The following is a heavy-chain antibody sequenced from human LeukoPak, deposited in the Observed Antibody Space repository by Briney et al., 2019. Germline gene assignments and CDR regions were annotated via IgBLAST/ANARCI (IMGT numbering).Heavy chain of an antibody. CDR2: IIPIFGTA. CDR3: ARGDWVPEY. CDR1: GGTFSSYA. Sequence: SVKVSCKASGGTFSSYAFSWVRQAPGQGLEWMGGIIPIFGTANYAQKFQGRVTMTRNTSISTAYMELSSLRSEDTAVYYCARGDWVPEYWGQGTLVTVSS. J-gene: IGHJ4*02. D-gene: IGHD3-9*01. V-gene: IGHV1-69*05.